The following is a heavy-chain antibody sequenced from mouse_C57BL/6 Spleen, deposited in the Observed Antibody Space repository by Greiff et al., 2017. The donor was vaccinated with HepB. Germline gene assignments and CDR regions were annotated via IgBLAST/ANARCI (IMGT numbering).Heavy chain of an antibody. CDR1: GYTFPGYW. J-gene: IGHJ4*01. D-gene: IGHD2-2*01. V-gene: IGHV1-9*01. CDR2: ILPGSGCT. CDR3: ARYGYDHYAMDY. Sequence: VQLQQSGAELMKPGASVKLSCKATGYTFPGYWIEWVKQRPGHGLEWIGEILPGSGCTNYNEKFKGKATFTADTSSNTAYMQLSSLTTEDSAIYYCARYGYDHYAMDYWGQGTSVTVSS.